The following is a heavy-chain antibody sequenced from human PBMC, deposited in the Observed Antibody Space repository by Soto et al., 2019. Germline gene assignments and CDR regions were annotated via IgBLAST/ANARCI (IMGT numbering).Heavy chain of an antibody. CDR3: AKVGSLKYYYDSSGYYRHSADFDY. CDR2: ISYDGSNK. CDR1: GFTFSSYG. J-gene: IGHJ4*02. V-gene: IGHV3-30*18. D-gene: IGHD3-22*01. Sequence: QPGGSLRLSCAASGFTFSSYGMHWVRQAPGKGLEWVAVISYDGSNKYYADSVKGRFTISRDNSKNTLYLQMNSLRAEDTAVYYCAKVGSLKYYYDSSGYYRHSADFDYWGQGTLVTVSS.